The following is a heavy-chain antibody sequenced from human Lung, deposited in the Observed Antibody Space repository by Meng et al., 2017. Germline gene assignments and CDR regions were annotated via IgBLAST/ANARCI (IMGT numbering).Heavy chain of an antibody. V-gene: IGHV1-2*06. CDR2: INPKSGDT. Sequence: QVQLVQPGAEVKKPGASVKVSCKPSGYNFPDYYIHWVRRAPGQGLEWMGRINPKSGDTHYAQKFQARVTMTGDTSISTAYMELSGLRSDDTAMYYCARDEDISAAGKLFGDYWGQGTLVTASS. CDR1: GYNFPDYY. CDR3: ARDEDISAAGKLFGDY. J-gene: IGHJ4*02. D-gene: IGHD6-25*01.